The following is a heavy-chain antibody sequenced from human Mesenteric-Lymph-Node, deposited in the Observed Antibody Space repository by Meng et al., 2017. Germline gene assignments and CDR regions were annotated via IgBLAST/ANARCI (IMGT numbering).Heavy chain of an antibody. D-gene: IGHD5-18*01. J-gene: IGHJ4*02. V-gene: IGHV3-30*04. CDR1: GFTFSSYA. CDR3: ARGGLDTATEYYFDY. Sequence: SLKISCAASGFTFSSYAMHWVRQAPGKGLEWVAVISYDGSNKYYADSVKGRFTISRDNSKNTLYLQMNSLRAEDTAVYYCARGGLDTATEYYFDYWGQGTLVTVSS. CDR2: ISYDGSNK.